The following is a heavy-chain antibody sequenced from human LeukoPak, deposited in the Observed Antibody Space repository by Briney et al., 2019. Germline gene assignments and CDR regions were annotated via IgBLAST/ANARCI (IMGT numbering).Heavy chain of an antibody. CDR3: ARDPKRNYYYYYGMDV. D-gene: IGHD6-25*01. CDR2: ISAYNGNT. V-gene: IGHV1-18*01. J-gene: IGHJ6*02. CDR1: GYTFTSYG. Sequence: ASVKVSCKSSGYTFTSYGISWVRQAPGQGLEWMGWISAYNGNTNYAQKLQGRVTMTTDTSTSTAYMELRSLRSDDTAVYYCARDPKRNYYYYYGMDVWGQGTTVTVSS.